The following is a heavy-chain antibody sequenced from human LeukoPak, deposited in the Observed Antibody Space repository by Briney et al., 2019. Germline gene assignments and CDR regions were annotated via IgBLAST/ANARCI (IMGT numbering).Heavy chain of an antibody. CDR1: GGSISSYY. Sequence: MASETLSLTCTVSGGSISSYYWSWIRQPPGKGLEWIGYIYYSGSTNYNPSLKSRVTISVDTSKNQFSLKLSSVTAADTAVYYCARAYSDAFDIWGQGTMVTVSS. CDR3: ARAYSDAFDI. J-gene: IGHJ3*02. D-gene: IGHD2-15*01. CDR2: IYYSGST. V-gene: IGHV4-59*01.